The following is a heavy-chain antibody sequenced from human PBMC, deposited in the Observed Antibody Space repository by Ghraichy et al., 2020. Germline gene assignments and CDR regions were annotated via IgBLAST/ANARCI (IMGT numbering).Heavy chain of an antibody. CDR2: ISSASSYI. J-gene: IGHJ5*02. D-gene: IGHD1-26*01. CDR1: GFSFSTHS. V-gene: IGHV3-21*04. CDR3: ASGSITSPTGWFDP. Sequence: GSLRLSCVASGFSFSTHSMNWVRQAPGKGLEWVSSISSASSYIYYGDSVKGRFTISRDNAKNSLYLQMNDLRADDTAVYFCASGSITSPTGWFDPWGQGTLVTVSS.